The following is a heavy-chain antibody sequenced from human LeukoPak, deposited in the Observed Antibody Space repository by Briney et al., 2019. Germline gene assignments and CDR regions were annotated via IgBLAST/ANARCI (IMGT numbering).Heavy chain of an antibody. D-gene: IGHD3-10*01. CDR3: AREIWFGELYYMDV. CDR2: IYTSGST. V-gene: IGHV4-4*07. CDR1: GGSISSYY. Sequence: PSETLSLTCTVSGGSISSYYWSWIRQPAGKGLEWIGRIYTSGSTNYNPSLKSRVTMSVDTSKNQFSLKLSSVTAADTAVYYCAREIWFGELYYMDVWGKGTTVTVSS. J-gene: IGHJ6*03.